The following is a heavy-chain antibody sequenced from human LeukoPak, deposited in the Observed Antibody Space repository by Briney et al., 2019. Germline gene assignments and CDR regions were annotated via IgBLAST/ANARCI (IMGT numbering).Heavy chain of an antibody. Sequence: GGSLRLSCAASGFTFDDYGMSCVRQAPGKGLEWVSGINWNGGSTGYADSVKGRFTISRDNAKNSLYLQMNSLRAEDAALYHCARVAGGRVAARPFDYWGQGTLVTVSS. V-gene: IGHV3-20*01. CDR2: INWNGGST. D-gene: IGHD6-6*01. CDR1: GFTFDDYG. CDR3: ARVAGGRVAARPFDY. J-gene: IGHJ4*02.